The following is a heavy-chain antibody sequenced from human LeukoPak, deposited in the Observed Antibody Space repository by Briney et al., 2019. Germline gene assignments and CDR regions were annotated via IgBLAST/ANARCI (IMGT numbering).Heavy chain of an antibody. J-gene: IGHJ6*02. CDR1: GFTFSSYG. CDR3: ASSYYDFWSGYYNPYYYYGMDV. Sequence: GRSLRLSCAASGFTFSSYGMPWVRQAPGKGLEWVAVISYDGSNKYYADSVKGRFTIYRDNSKNTLYLQMNSLRAGDTAVYYCASSYYDFWSGYYNPYYYYGMDVWGQGTTVTVSS. D-gene: IGHD3-3*01. V-gene: IGHV3-30*03. CDR2: ISYDGSNK.